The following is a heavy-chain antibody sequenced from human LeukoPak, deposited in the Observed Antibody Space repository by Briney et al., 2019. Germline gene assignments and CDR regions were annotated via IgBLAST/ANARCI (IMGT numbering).Heavy chain of an antibody. J-gene: IGHJ5*02. CDR1: GFNVGNNY. V-gene: IGHV3-53*05. CDR2: IFAGGTT. D-gene: IGHD3-22*01. CDR3: ARDSSPWYYYDRTGSNGFDP. Sequence: GGSLRLSCAASGFNVGNNYMSWVRQAPGKGLEWVSVIFAGGTTYYADSVKGRFTISRDNSRNTLYLHMNSLRADDTAVYYCARDSSPWYYYDRTGSNGFDPWGQGTLVTVSS.